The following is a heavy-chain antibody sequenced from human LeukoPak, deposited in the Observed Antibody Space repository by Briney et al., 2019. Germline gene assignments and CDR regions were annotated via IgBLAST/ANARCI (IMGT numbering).Heavy chain of an antibody. J-gene: IGHJ4*02. CDR2: IRYDGTNK. D-gene: IGHD1-26*01. CDR3: ARHSGTYPD. V-gene: IGHV3-30*02. Sequence: GGSLRLSCAASGFTSSTFHWVRQAPGKGLEWVAFIRYDGTNKYYADSVKGRFTISRDNSKSTLSLQMNSLRAEDTAVYYCARHSGTYPDWGQGTLVTVSS. CDR1: GFTSSTF.